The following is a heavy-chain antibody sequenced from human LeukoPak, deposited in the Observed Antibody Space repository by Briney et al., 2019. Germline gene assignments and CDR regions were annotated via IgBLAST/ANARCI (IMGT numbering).Heavy chain of an antibody. Sequence: SETLSLTCSVSDDAISTTAYYWGWVRQSPGKGLEWIGSIYYNGDTYYDPSLKSRISISIDTSKNQFSLNLDSMTAADSGVYYCARHFRFIGFGELLAFDTWGQGTRVIVSS. CDR3: ARHFRFIGFGELLAFDT. D-gene: IGHD3-10*01. CDR2: IYYNGDT. J-gene: IGHJ4*02. V-gene: IGHV4-39*01. CDR1: DDAISTTAYY.